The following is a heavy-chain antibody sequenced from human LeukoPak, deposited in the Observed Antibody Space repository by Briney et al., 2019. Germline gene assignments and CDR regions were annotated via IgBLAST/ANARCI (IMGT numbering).Heavy chain of an antibody. V-gene: IGHV3-30-3*02. CDR2: TSYDGSND. Sequence: GGSLRLSCAASGFTFSDYAIHWVRQAPGKGLEWVAVTSYDGSNDFYADSVRGRFTISRDNSKNTVYLQMNSLRAEDTAVYYCAKNRERRYLDYWGQGTLVTVSS. J-gene: IGHJ4*02. D-gene: IGHD3-10*01. CDR3: AKNRERRYLDY. CDR1: GFTFSDYA.